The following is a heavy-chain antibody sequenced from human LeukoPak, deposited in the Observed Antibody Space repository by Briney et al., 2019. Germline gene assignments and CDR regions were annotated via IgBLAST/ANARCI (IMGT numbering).Heavy chain of an antibody. V-gene: IGHV1-2*02. J-gene: IGHJ5*02. Sequence: ASVKVSCKASGYTFTGYYMHWVRQAPGQGLEWMGWINPNSGGTNYAQKFQGRVTMTRDTSISTAYMELSGLRSDDTAVYYCARGAHHITMVRGVITNWFDPWGRGTLVTVSS. CDR3: ARGAHHITMVRGVITNWFDP. CDR2: INPNSGGT. D-gene: IGHD3-10*01. CDR1: GYTFTGYY.